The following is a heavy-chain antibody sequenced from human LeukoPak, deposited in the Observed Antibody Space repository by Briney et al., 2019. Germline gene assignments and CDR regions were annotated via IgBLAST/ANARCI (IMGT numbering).Heavy chain of an antibody. CDR1: GFTFSHYG. D-gene: IGHD4-11*01. CDR2: IWSDASNT. V-gene: IGHV3-33*06. Sequence: GGSLRLSCETSGFTFSHYGMHWVRQAPGAGREWVAVIWSDASNTYYADSVKGRFTTSRDNSRNTLYLQMSSLRAEDTAVYYCAKDAERGFDYSNSLNYWGQGTLVTVSS. J-gene: IGHJ4*02. CDR3: AKDAERGFDYSNSLNY.